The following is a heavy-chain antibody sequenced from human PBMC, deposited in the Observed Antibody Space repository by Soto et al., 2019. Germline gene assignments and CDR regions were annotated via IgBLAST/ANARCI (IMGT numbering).Heavy chain of an antibody. Sequence: ASVKVSCKASGYTFTSYGISWVRQAPGQGLEWMGWINVYNGNTNYAQKLQGRVTMTTDTSTSTAYLDLRSLRSDDTAVYYCARGPRMIVPPYFDPWGQGTLVTVSS. CDR3: ARGPRMIVPPYFDP. V-gene: IGHV1-18*01. CDR1: GYTFTSYG. CDR2: INVYNGNT. D-gene: IGHD3-22*01. J-gene: IGHJ4*02.